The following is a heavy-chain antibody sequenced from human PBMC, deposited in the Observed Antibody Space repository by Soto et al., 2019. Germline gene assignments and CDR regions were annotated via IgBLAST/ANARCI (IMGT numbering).Heavy chain of an antibody. CDR2: IYDTGISGYTPST. Sequence: SETLSLTCSVSGDSINNGGYSWSWIRRPPGKGLEWIAYIYDTGISGYTPSTSYNPSLKSRVTMSVDTSKSQFSLKLTSVTAADTAVYYCARGEDAFFYYGLDVWGQGITVTVSS. CDR1: GDSINNGGYS. V-gene: IGHV4-61*08. J-gene: IGHJ6*02. CDR3: ARGEDAFFYYGLDV.